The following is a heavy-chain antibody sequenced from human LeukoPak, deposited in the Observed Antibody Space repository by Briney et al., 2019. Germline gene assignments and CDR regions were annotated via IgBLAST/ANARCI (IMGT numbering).Heavy chain of an antibody. CDR2: INHSGST. CDR1: GGSLSGYY. Sequence: SETLSLTCAVCGGSLSGYYWSWIRQLPGKGLEWIGEINHSGSTNYNPSLKSRVTISVDTSKNQFSLKLSSVTAADTAVYYCARYYGGNSGDAFDIWGQGTMVTVSS. V-gene: IGHV4-34*01. CDR3: ARYYGGNSGDAFDI. J-gene: IGHJ3*02. D-gene: IGHD4-23*01.